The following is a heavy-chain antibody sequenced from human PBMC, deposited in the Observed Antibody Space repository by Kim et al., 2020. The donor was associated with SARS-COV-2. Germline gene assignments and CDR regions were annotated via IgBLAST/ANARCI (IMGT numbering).Heavy chain of an antibody. J-gene: IGHJ6*02. CDR1: GFTFSSYD. D-gene: IGHD6-19*01. CDR2: IGTAGDT. CDR3: ARGKHSSGWYYYYYGMDV. V-gene: IGHV3-13*01. Sequence: GGSLRLSCAASGFTFSSYDMHWVRQATGKGLEWVSAIGTAGDTYYPGSVKGRFTISRENAKNSLYLQMNSLRAGDTAVYYCARGKHSSGWYYYYYGMDVWGQGTTVTVSS.